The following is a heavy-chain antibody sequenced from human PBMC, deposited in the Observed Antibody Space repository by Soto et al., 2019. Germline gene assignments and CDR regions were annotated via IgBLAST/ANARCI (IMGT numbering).Heavy chain of an antibody. D-gene: IGHD3-3*01. V-gene: IGHV4-31*03. CDR1: GGSISSGDYY. J-gene: IGHJ5*02. Sequence: QVQLQESGPGLVKPSQTLSLTCTVSGGSISSGDYYWSWIRQHPGKGLAWIGYIYYSGSTYYNPSLKSRVTISVDTSKNQFSLKLISVTAADTAVYYCARWWSGSRQGFDPWGQGTLVTVSS. CDR3: ARWWSGSRQGFDP. CDR2: IYYSGST.